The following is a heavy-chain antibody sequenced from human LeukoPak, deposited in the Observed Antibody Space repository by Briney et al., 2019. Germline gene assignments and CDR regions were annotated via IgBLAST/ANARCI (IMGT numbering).Heavy chain of an antibody. CDR1: GGSISSGSYY. D-gene: IGHD5-24*01. CDR2: IYTSGST. CDR3: ARSDGYNFQS. Sequence: KPSQTLSLTCTVSGGSISSGSYYWSWIRQPAGKGLEWIGRIYTSGSTNNNPPLKTPVTISVDTSKNQFSLKLSSVAAADTAVYYCARSDGYNFQSWGQGTLVTVSS. V-gene: IGHV4-61*02. J-gene: IGHJ4*02.